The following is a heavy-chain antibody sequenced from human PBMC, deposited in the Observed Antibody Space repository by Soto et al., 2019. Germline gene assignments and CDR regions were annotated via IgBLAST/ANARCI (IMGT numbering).Heavy chain of an antibody. CDR3: ARGGGTNLAPIA. V-gene: IGHV1-2*02. CDR2: INPNPGAT. CDR1: GYTFTGYF. J-gene: IGHJ5*02. D-gene: IGHD1-26*01. Sequence: DSVKVSCKDSGYTFTGYFMHWVRHAPAQGLEWMEWINPNPGATKYVLKFSGRVTLSRDPSICTAYMEWTGWRSDDTAVYYCARGGGTNLAPIAWGQGSQVSVCS.